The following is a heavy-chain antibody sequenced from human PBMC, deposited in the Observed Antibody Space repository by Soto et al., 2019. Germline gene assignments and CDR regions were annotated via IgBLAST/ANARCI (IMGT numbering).Heavy chain of an antibody. CDR2: IYHSGST. CDR3: ARGPIAARPWVADYYYYGMDV. J-gene: IGHJ6*02. Sequence: PSETLSLTCAVSGGSISSGGYSWSWIRQPPGKGLEWIGYIYHSGSTYYNPSLKSRVTISVDRSKNQFSLKLSSVTAADTAVYYCARGPIAARPWVADYYYYGMDVWGQGTTVTVSS. CDR1: GGSISSGGYS. D-gene: IGHD6-6*01. V-gene: IGHV4-30-2*01.